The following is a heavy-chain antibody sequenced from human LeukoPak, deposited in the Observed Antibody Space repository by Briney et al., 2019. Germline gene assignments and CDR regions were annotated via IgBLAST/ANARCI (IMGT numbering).Heavy chain of an antibody. V-gene: IGHV1-46*01. Sequence: ASVKVSCKASGYTFTSYYMHWVRQAPGQGLEWMGIINPSGGSTGYAQKFQGRVTMTRDTSTSTVYMELSSLRSEDTAVYYCARELDYYGSGSYYTYYYYYGMDVWGQGTTVTVSS. CDR3: ARELDYYGSGSYYTYYYYYGMDV. CDR2: INPSGGST. CDR1: GYTFTSYY. D-gene: IGHD3-10*01. J-gene: IGHJ6*02.